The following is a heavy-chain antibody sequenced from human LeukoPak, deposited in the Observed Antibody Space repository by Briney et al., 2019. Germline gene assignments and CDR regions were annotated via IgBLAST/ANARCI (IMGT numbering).Heavy chain of an antibody. D-gene: IGHD3-22*01. Sequence: GESLKISCKGSGYSFTSYWIGRVRQMPGKGLEWMGIIYPGDSDTRYSPSFQGQVTISADKSISTAYLQWSSLKASDTAMYYCARVGYYYDSSGYLYYFDYWGQGTLVTVSS. CDR2: IYPGDSDT. V-gene: IGHV5-51*01. CDR1: GYSFTSYW. J-gene: IGHJ4*02. CDR3: ARVGYYYDSSGYLYYFDY.